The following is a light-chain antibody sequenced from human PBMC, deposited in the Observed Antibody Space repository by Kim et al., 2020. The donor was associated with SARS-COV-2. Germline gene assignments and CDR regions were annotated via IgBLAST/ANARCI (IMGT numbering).Light chain of an antibody. CDR1: QGVSSN. V-gene: IGKV3-15*01. CDR3: QQYNNWPPWT. CDR2: GAS. Sequence: PGEKATLSCRASQGVSSNLAWYQQKPGQAPRLLIYGASTRATGIPARFSGSGSGTEFTLTISSLQSEDFAVYYCQQYNNWPPWTFGQGTKVDIK. J-gene: IGKJ1*01.